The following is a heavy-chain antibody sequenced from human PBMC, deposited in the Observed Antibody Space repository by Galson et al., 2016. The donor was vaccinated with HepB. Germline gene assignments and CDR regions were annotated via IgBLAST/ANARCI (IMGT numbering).Heavy chain of an antibody. J-gene: IGHJ4*02. CDR2: ISAYNGDT. Sequence: QSGAEVKKPGASVKVSCKASGYTFTNYGISWVRQAPGQGLEWMGWISAYNGDTSYAQKLQGRVTMTTDTSTSTAYMELRSLRSDDTAVYYCAGSIAAATLDHWGQGTQVTVSS. CDR3: AGSIAAATLDH. D-gene: IGHD6-13*01. V-gene: IGHV1-18*01. CDR1: GYTFTNYG.